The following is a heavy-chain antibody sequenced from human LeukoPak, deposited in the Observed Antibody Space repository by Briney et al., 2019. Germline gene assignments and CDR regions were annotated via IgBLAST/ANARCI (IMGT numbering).Heavy chain of an antibody. CDR2: ISSSGSTI. Sequence: GGSLRLSCAASGFTFGDYYMSWIRQAPGKGLEWVSYISSSGSTIYYADSVKGRFTISRDNAKNSLYLQMNSLRAEDTAVYYCARDEPDSGSNYSSKDFDYWGQGTLVTVSS. CDR3: ARDEPDSGSNYSSKDFDY. V-gene: IGHV3-11*01. CDR1: GFTFGDYY. D-gene: IGHD1-26*01. J-gene: IGHJ4*02.